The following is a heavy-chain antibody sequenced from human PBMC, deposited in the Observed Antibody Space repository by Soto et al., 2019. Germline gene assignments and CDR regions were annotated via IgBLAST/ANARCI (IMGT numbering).Heavy chain of an antibody. D-gene: IGHD6-13*01. Sequence: GSLRLSCAASGFTFRSFTMNWVRQAPGKGLEWVSTISSNSAYIYYTDALRGRFTSSRDNPKNSLHLQMNSLRAEDTAVYYCTRDATRDSSARGWFDPWGPGTLVTVSS. CDR3: TRDATRDSSARGWFDP. CDR1: GFTFRSFT. V-gene: IGHV3-21*01. CDR2: ISSNSAYI. J-gene: IGHJ5*02.